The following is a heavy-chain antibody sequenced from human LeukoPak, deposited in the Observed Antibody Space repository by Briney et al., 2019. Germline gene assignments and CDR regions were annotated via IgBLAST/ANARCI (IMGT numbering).Heavy chain of an antibody. CDR2: IYYSGST. CDR3: ARGNIPEEIAAQDWFDP. D-gene: IGHD6-6*01. V-gene: IGHV4-59*01. Sequence: PSETLSLTCTVSGGSISSYYWSWIRQPPGKGLEWIGYIYYSGSTNYNPSLKSRVTISVDTSKNQFSLKLSSVTAADTAVYYCARGNIPEEIAAQDWFDPWGQGTLVTVSS. J-gene: IGHJ5*02. CDR1: GGSISSYY.